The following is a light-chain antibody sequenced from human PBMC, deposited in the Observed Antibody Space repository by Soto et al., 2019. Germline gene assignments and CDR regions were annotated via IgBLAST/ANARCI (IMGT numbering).Light chain of an antibody. V-gene: IGKV3-11*01. CDR3: QQRSNWPIT. CDR1: QSVSSY. J-gene: IGKJ5*01. CDR2: DAS. Sequence: EIVLTQSPATLSLSPGERATLSCRASQSVSSYLAWYQQKPGQAPRLLIYDASNMPTGIPARFRGSGSGTDFTLTINNLEPEDFAVYYCQQRSNWPITFGQGTRLEIK.